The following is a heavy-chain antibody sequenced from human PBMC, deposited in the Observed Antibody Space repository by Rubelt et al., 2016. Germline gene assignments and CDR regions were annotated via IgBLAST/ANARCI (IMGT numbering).Heavy chain of an antibody. CDR3: ARRDGYNCDDAFEI. CDR1: GYTFTSYG. V-gene: IGHV1-18*01. CDR2: ISAYNGNK. Sequence: QVQLVQSGAEVKKPGASVKVSCKASGYTFTSYGISWVRQAPGQGLEWMRWISAYNGNKNYAQKLQCRVTRPPDPSPSPAYMELGGVGSYDTAVYYCARRDGYNCDDAFEIWGQGTMVTVSS. J-gene: IGHJ3*02. D-gene: IGHD5-24*01.